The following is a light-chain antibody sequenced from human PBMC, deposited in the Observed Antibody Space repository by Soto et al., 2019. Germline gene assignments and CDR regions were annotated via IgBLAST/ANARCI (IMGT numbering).Light chain of an antibody. CDR2: GAS. CDR1: QRISSN. CDR3: QQYNIWPPYT. V-gene: IGKV3-15*01. J-gene: IGKJ2*01. Sequence: EIVMTQSPATLSVSPGERATLYCKASQRISSNLAWYQQKPGQPPRLLIYGASTRATGISPRFSGSGSGTEFTLTISGLQSEDFALYYCQQYNIWPPYTFGQGTKVEIK.